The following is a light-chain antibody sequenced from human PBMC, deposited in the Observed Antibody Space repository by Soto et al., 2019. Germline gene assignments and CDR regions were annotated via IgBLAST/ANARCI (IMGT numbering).Light chain of an antibody. CDR3: QQSYSTPWT. Sequence: DIQMTQSPSSLSASVEDRVIITCRASQSISNHLNWYQQKPGKAPKLLIFAASSLQSGVPSRFSGSGSGTDFTFTISSLQPEDFATYYCQQSYSTPWTFGQGTKVDIK. V-gene: IGKV1-39*01. CDR2: AAS. CDR1: QSISNH. J-gene: IGKJ1*01.